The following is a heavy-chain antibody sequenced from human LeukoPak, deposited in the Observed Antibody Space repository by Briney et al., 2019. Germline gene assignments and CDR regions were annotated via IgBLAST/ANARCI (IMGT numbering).Heavy chain of an antibody. CDR2: IYHSGST. V-gene: IGHV4-59*01. CDR3: ARILNPVTFDDGMDV. CDR1: GGSISSYY. J-gene: IGHJ6*02. Sequence: PSETLSLTCTVSGGSISSYYWSWIRQPPGKGLEWIGYIYHSGSTNYNPSLKSRVTISVDTSKNQFSLKLSSVTAADTAVYYCARILNPVTFDDGMDVWGQGTTVTVSS. D-gene: IGHD4-11*01.